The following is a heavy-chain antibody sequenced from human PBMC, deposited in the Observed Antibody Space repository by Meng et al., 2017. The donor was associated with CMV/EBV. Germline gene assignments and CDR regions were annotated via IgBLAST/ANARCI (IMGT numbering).Heavy chain of an antibody. Sequence: GESLKISCAASGFSFSSYWMTWVRQAPGKGLEWVAHIKQDGGDIYNADSVKGRFTISRDNPGNSMYLQMNSLRVEDTAVYYCARESTIFGVVIPNYYYYGMDVWGQGTTVTVSS. CDR3: ARESTIFGVVIPNYYYYGMDV. J-gene: IGHJ6*02. V-gene: IGHV3-7*01. CDR1: GFSFSSYW. D-gene: IGHD3-3*01. CDR2: IKQDGGDI.